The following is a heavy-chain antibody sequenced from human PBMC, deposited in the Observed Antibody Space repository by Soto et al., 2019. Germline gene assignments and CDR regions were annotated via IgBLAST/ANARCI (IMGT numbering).Heavy chain of an antibody. V-gene: IGHV4-34*01. CDR1: RESFSGYY. CDR2: SNHSGST. D-gene: IGHD5-18*01. CDR3: ARLRRDSRGYRYGLLLDP. J-gene: IGHJ5*02. Sequence: PAETLSLTCAVYRESFSGYYWRWMRQPPGKGLEWSGESNHSGSTNYNPSLKSRVTISVDTSKNQFSLKLSSVTAADTAVYYCARLRRDSRGYRYGLLLDPWGQGTLVTVSS.